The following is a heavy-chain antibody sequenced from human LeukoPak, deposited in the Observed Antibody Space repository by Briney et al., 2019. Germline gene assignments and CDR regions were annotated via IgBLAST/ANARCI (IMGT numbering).Heavy chain of an antibody. D-gene: IGHD1-14*01. J-gene: IGHJ4*02. CDR2: IHNSGRT. CDR3: ARHGTISSESYFDY. Sequence: SESLSLTCSVSGGSVSSYYWSWIRQSPGKGLEWIGYIHNSGRTNYNPSLKSRVTGFVDTSKNQVSLRLSSVTAADTAVYYCARHGTISSESYFDYWGQGALVTVSS. V-gene: IGHV4-59*08. CDR1: GGSVSSYY.